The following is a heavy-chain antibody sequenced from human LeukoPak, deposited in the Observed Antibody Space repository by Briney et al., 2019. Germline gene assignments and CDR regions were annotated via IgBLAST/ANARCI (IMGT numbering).Heavy chain of an antibody. CDR2: INPSGGRT. J-gene: IGHJ4*02. CDR3: ARWATVTTADY. V-gene: IGHV1-46*01. CDR1: GYTFTGYY. Sequence: ASVKVSCKASGYTFTGYYMHWVRQAPGQGLEWMGIINPSGGRTSYAQKFQGRVTMTRDMSTSTVYMELTSLRSEDTAVYYCARWATVTTADYWGQGTLVTVSS. D-gene: IGHD4-17*01.